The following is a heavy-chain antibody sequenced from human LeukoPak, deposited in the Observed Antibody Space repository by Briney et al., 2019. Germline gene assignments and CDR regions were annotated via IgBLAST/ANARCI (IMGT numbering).Heavy chain of an antibody. Sequence: PSETLSLTCAVYGGSFTGHYWSWIRQPPGKGLEWIGEINDSGRANYNPSLKSRVTISVDTSKNQFSLKLSSVTAADTAVYYCARGNGGRNWFDPWGQGTLVTVSS. CDR3: ARGNGGRNWFDP. D-gene: IGHD4-23*01. V-gene: IGHV4-34*01. CDR1: GGSFTGHY. J-gene: IGHJ5*02. CDR2: INDSGRA.